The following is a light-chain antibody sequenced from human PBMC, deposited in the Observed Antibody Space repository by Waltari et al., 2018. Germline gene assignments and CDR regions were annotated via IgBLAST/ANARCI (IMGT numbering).Light chain of an antibody. J-gene: IGLJ2*01. Sequence: QSALTQPPSASGSPGQSVTISCTGTSSDVGGYNYVSWYQPHPGKAPKLMIYEVSKRPSGVPDRVSGSKSGNTASLTVSGLQAEDEADYYCSSYAGSNNVVFGGGTKLTVL. V-gene: IGLV2-8*01. CDR2: EVS. CDR1: SSDVGGYNY. CDR3: SSYAGSNNVV.